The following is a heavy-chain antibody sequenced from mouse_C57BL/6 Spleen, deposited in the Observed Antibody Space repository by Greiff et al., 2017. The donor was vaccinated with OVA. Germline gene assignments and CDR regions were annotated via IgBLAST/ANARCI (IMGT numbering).Heavy chain of an antibody. Sequence: DVQLQESGGGLVKPGGSLKLSCAASGFTFSSYAMSWVRQTPEKRLEWVATISDGGSYTYYPDNVKGRFTISRDNAKNNLYLQMSHLKSEDTAMYYCARDDDYKAWFAYWGQGTLVTVSA. CDR1: GFTFSSYA. V-gene: IGHV5-4*01. CDR2: ISDGGSYT. D-gene: IGHD2-4*01. J-gene: IGHJ3*01. CDR3: ARDDDYKAWFAY.